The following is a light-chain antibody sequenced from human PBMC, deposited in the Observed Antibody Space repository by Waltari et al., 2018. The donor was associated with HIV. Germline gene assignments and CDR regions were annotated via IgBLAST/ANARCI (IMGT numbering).Light chain of an antibody. J-gene: IGLJ2*01. CDR3: SFYGGSNILV. V-gene: IGLV2-8*01. Sequence: QSALTQPPSASGSPGQSVTISCTGASRELGVYNSVSWYQQPPGKAPKVIISEVSKRSSGVSNRFSGSTSGNTASLTVSGLQADDEAEYFCSFYGGSNILVFGGGTKLTVL. CDR1: SRELGVYNS. CDR2: EVS.